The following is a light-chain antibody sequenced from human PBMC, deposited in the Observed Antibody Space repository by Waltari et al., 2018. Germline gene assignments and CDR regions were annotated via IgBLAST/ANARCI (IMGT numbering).Light chain of an antibody. Sequence: QSALTQPASVSGSPGQSITTPCTGTSSALRRSNSLSWYQQHPGKAPKLMIFEVTKRPSGVSDRFSGSKSGNTASRTISGLHTDDESDYYCSSYTSTNTVIFGGGTKVTVL. CDR3: SSYTSTNTVI. CDR1: SSALRRSNS. J-gene: IGLJ2*01. V-gene: IGLV2-14*01. CDR2: EVT.